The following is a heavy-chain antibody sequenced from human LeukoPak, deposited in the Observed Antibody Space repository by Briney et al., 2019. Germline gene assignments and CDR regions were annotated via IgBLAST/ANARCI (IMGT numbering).Heavy chain of an antibody. CDR1: GGSISSGGYY. J-gene: IGHJ4*02. Sequence: SETLSLTCTVSGGSISSGGYYWSWIRQHPGKGLEWIAYIYYSGSTYYNPSLKSRVTISVDTSKNQFSLKLSSVTAADTAVYYCARDILGYFDYWGQGTLVTVSS. CDR3: ARDILGYFDY. CDR2: IYYSGST. D-gene: IGHD1-26*01. V-gene: IGHV4-31*03.